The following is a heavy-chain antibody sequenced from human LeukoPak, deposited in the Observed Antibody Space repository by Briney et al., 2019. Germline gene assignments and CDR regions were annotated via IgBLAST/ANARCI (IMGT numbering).Heavy chain of an antibody. V-gene: IGHV4-38-2*02. CDR3: ARGSTRQFWFDP. Sequence: SGTLSLTCTVSGYSISSGYYWGWIRQPPGKGLEWIGSIYHSGSAYYNPSLKSRVTISVDTSKNQFSLKLSSVTAADTAVYYCARGSTRQFWFDPWGQGTLVTVSS. D-gene: IGHD2-2*01. CDR1: GYSISSGYY. CDR2: IYHSGSA. J-gene: IGHJ5*02.